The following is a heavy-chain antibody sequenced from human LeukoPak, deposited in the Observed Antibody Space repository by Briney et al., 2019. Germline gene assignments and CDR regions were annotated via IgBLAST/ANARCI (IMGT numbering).Heavy chain of an antibody. CDR1: GFTFSSYA. V-gene: IGHV3-30-3*01. CDR2: ISYDGSNK. J-gene: IGHJ6*02. Sequence: GSSLRLSCAASGFTFSSYAMHWARQAPGKGLEWVAVISYDGSNKYYADSVKGRFTISRDNSKNTLYLQMNSLRAEDTAVYYCARGRLHCMDVWGQGTTVTVSS. CDR3: ARGRLHCMDV.